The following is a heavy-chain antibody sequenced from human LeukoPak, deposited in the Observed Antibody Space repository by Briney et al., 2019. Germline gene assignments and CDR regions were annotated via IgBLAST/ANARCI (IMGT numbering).Heavy chain of an antibody. D-gene: IGHD3-9*01. J-gene: IGHJ5*02. V-gene: IGHV1-2*02. CDR2: INPNSGGT. Sequence: ASVKVSCKASGYTFTGYYMHWVRQAPGQGLEWMGWINPNSGGTNYAQKFQGRVTMTRDTSISTAYMELSRLRSDDTAVYYCARVQDDEYYDILTSVWNDGWFDPWGQGTLVTVSS. CDR3: ARVQDDEYYDILTSVWNDGWFDP. CDR1: GYTFTGYY.